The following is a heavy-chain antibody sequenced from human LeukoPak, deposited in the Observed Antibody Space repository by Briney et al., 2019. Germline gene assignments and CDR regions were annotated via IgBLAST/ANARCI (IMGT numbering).Heavy chain of an antibody. CDR1: GYTFTGYY. CDR3: ARAVATIDY. J-gene: IGHJ4*02. CDR2: INPSSGGT. Sequence: ASVKVSCKASGYTFTGYYMHWMRQAPGQGLEWIGWINPSSGGTNYAQKFQGRVTMTRGTSISTAYMEMSRLRSDDTAVYYCARAVATIDYWGQGTLVTVSS. D-gene: IGHD5-24*01. V-gene: IGHV1-2*02.